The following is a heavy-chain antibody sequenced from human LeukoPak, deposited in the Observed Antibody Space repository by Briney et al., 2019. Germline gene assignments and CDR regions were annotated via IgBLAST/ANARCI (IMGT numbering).Heavy chain of an antibody. D-gene: IGHD5-12*01. CDR2: IYYSGST. V-gene: IGHV4-61*01. CDR3: ARNSGYDYNAFDI. J-gene: IGHJ3*02. Sequence: PSETLSLTCTVSGGSVSSGSYYWSWIRQPPGKGLEWIGYIYYSGSTNYNPSLKSRVTISVDTSKNQFSLKLSSVTAADTAVYYCARNSGYDYNAFDIWGQGTMVTVSS. CDR1: GGSVSSGSYY.